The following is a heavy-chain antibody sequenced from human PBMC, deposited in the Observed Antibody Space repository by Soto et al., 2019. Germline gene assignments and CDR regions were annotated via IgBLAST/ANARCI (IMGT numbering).Heavy chain of an antibody. Sequence: PGGSRRLSCAASGFTFSSYSMNWVRQAPGKGLEWVSYISSSSSTIYYADSVKGRFTISRDNAKNSLYLQMNSLRDEDTAVYYCARGIPLELDGDDYYYYGMDVWGQGTTVTVSS. V-gene: IGHV3-48*02. CDR3: ARGIPLELDGDDYYYYGMDV. CDR1: GFTFSSYS. CDR2: ISSSSSTI. D-gene: IGHD1-7*01. J-gene: IGHJ6*02.